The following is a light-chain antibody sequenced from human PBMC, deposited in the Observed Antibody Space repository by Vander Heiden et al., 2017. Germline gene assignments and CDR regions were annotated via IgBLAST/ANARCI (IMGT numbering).Light chain of an antibody. CDR1: QGVSSY. CDR2: GAS. CDR3: QQYNNWPPT. J-gene: IGKJ1*01. Sequence: PATLSASAGDRATLTCRASQGVSSYLAWYQQKPGQAPRLLIYGASTRATGIPARFSGSGSGTEFTLTISSLQSEDFAVYYCQQYNNWPPTFGQGTKVEIK. V-gene: IGKV3-15*01.